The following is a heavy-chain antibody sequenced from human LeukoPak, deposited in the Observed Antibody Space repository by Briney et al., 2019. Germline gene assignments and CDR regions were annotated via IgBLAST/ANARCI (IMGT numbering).Heavy chain of an antibody. CDR1: GFTFSSYG. D-gene: IGHD4-17*01. CDR2: MWYDGSNK. Sequence: GRSLRLSCAASGFTFSSYGMHWVRQAPGKGLEWVAVMWYDGSNKYYADSVKGRFTISRDNSKDTLYLQMHSLRAEDTAVYYCARDEVTTPRDWGQGTLVTVSS. J-gene: IGHJ4*02. V-gene: IGHV3-33*01. CDR3: ARDEVTTPRD.